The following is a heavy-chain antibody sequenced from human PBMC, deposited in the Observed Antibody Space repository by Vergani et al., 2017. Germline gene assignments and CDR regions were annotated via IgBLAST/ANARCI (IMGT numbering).Heavy chain of an antibody. V-gene: IGHV3-13*01. CDR2: IGTAGDT. CDR1: GFTFSSYD. D-gene: IGHD1-26*01. Sequence: EVQLVESGGGLVQPGGSLRLSCAASGFTFSSYDMHWVRQATGKGLEWVSAIGTAGDTYYPGSVKGRFTISRENAKNSLYLQMNSLRAGDTAVYYCARDHRHWVGATSAFGLDYWGQGTLVTVSS. J-gene: IGHJ4*02. CDR3: ARDHRHWVGATSAFGLDY.